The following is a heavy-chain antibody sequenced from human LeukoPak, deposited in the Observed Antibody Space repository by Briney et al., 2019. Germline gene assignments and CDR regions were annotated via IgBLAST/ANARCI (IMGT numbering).Heavy chain of an antibody. J-gene: IGHJ4*02. CDR2: IYYSGGT. D-gene: IGHD3-22*01. V-gene: IGHV4-59*01. CDR3: ARAPYYYDSSGYYYGYFDY. Sequence: SETLSLTCTVSGGSISSYYWSWIRQPPGKGLEWIAYIYYSGGTNYNPSLKSRVTISVDTSKNQFSLKLSSVTAADTAVYYCARAPYYYDSSGYYYGYFDYWGQGTLVTVSS. CDR1: GGSISSYY.